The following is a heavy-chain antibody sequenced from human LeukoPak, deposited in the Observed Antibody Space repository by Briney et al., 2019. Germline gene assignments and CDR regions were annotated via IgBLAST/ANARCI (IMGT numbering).Heavy chain of an antibody. CDR2: ISGRTGGT. CDR3: AKCGNSGCHLIDY. Sequence: GGSLTLSCAASGFTLNTNAVRWVPQAPGKGLVWVSSISGRTGGTYYADSVKGRFTISRDNSKSTLYLQMDSLRAEDTAVYYCAKCGNSGCHLIDYWGQGTLVTVSS. V-gene: IGHV3-23*01. D-gene: IGHD5-12*01. CDR1: GFTLNTNA. J-gene: IGHJ4*02.